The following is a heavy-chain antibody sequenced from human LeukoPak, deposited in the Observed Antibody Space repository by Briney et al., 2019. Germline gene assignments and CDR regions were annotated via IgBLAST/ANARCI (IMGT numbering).Heavy chain of an antibody. CDR2: ISSSSSYI. D-gene: IGHD3-3*01. CDR3: ARDPNHYDFWSGYPYYFDY. CDR1: GFTFSSYS. J-gene: IGHJ4*02. V-gene: IGHV3-21*01. Sequence: TGGSLRLSCAASGFTFSSYSMNWVRQAPGKGLEWVSSISSSSSYIYYADSVKGRFAISRDNAKNSLYLQMNSLRAEDTAVYYCARDPNHYDFWSGYPYYFDYRGQGTLVTVSS.